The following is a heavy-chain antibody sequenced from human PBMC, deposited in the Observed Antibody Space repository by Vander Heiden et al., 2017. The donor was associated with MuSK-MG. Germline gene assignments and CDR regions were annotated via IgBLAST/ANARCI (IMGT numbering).Heavy chain of an antibody. V-gene: IGHV3-7*03. CDR2: IKQDGSVK. J-gene: IGHJ4*02. CDR1: GFIFSNYW. D-gene: IGHD6-13*01. Sequence: EVQLVESGGGLVQPGGSLRLSCAASGFIFSNYWMSWVRQAPGKGLEWVANIKQDGSVKYYVDSLKGRFTISRDNAKNSVYLQMNSLRAEDTAVYYCARIGYSSRGFDYWGQGTLVIVSS. CDR3: ARIGYSSRGFDY.